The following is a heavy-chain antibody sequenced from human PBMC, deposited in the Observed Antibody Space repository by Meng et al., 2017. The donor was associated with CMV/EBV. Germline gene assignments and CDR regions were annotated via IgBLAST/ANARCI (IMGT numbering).Heavy chain of an antibody. J-gene: IGHJ6*02. CDR1: FTGYY. CDR2: INPNSGGT. V-gene: IGHV1-2*02. CDR3: ARAGDSSGPYYYYYYGMDV. Sequence: FTGYYIHWVRQAPGQGLEWMGWINPNSGGTNYAQKFQGRVTMTRDTSISTAYMELSSLRSEDTAVYYCARAGDSSGPYYYYYYGMDVWGQGTTVTVSS. D-gene: IGHD3-22*01.